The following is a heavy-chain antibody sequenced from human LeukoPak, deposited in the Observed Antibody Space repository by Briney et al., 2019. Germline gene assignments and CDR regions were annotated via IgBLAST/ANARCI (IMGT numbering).Heavy chain of an antibody. J-gene: IGHJ4*02. CDR1: GFTFSNYA. CDR2: LSGSGGST. CDR3: AKDGARDIVVTPAATAFDS. V-gene: IGHV3-23*01. D-gene: IGHD2-2*01. Sequence: PGGSLRLSCAASGFTFSNYAMSWVRQAPGKGLEWVSALSGSGGSTYYADSVKGRFTISRDNSKNTLYLQMNSLRVEDTAMYFCAKDGARDIVVTPAATAFDSWGQGTLVTVSS.